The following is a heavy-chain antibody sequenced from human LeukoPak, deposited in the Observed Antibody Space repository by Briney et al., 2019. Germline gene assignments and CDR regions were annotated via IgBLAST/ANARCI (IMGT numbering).Heavy chain of an antibody. J-gene: IGHJ4*02. V-gene: IGHV4-38-2*02. CDR3: VRGSGSWGPFDY. CDR1: GYSISSGYY. CDR2: IYHSGST. D-gene: IGHD6-13*01. Sequence: SETLSLTCTVSGYSISSGYYWGWIRQPPGEGLEWIGSIYHSGSTYYNPSLKSRVTMSVDTSKNQFSLKVTSVTAADTAMYYCVRGSGSWGPFDYLGQGTLVFVSS.